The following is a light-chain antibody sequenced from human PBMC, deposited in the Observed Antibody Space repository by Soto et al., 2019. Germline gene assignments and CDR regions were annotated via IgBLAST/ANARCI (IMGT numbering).Light chain of an antibody. J-gene: IGKJ1*01. V-gene: IGKV3-20*01. CDR2: DAS. Sequence: EIVLTQSPGTLSLSPGERATLSCRASQSVSSSYLAWYQQKPGQAPRLLIFDASSRATGISDRFSGSGSGTDFTLSISRVEPEDFAVYYCQQYGTSPRTFGQGTKVDIK. CDR1: QSVSSSY. CDR3: QQYGTSPRT.